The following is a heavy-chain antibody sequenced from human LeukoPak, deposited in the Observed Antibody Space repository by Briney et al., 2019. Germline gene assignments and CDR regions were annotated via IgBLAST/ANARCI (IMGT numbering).Heavy chain of an antibody. CDR2: INPSGGTT. J-gene: IGHJ3*02. CDR1: GYTFTDYY. D-gene: IGHD5-18*01. CDR3: ARGWVDTAMVLVDDAFDI. V-gene: IGHV1-46*01. Sequence: GASVKVSCKASGYTFTDYYLHWVRQAPGQGLEWMGIINPSGGTTSYAQKFQGRVTMTRDTSTSTVYMELSSPRSEDTAVYYCARGWVDTAMVLVDDAFDIWGQGTMVTVSS.